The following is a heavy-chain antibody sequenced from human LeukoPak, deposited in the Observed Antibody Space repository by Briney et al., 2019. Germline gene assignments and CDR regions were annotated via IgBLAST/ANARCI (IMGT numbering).Heavy chain of an antibody. Sequence: GPVKVSCKASGYTFTSYGISWVRQAPGQGLEWMGWISAYNGNTNYAQKLPGRVTMTTDTSTSTAYMELRSLRSDDTAVYYCAREGATHPGTKCDYWGQGTLVTVSS. CDR1: GYTFTSYG. J-gene: IGHJ4*02. CDR3: AREGATHPGTKCDY. D-gene: IGHD1-26*01. CDR2: ISAYNGNT. V-gene: IGHV1-18*01.